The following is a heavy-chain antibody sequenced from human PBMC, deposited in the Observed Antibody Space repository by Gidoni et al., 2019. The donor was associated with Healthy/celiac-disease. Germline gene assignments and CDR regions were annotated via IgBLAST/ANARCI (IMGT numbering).Heavy chain of an antibody. Sequence: QVQLVQSGAEVKKPGASVKVSCKASGYTFTGYYLHWVRQAPGQGLAWMGWINPNSGGTNYAQKFQGWVTMTRDTSISTAYMELSRLRSDDTAVYYCARDLAGGTVVVPAALGNNWFDPWGQGTLVTVSS. D-gene: IGHD2-2*01. CDR3: ARDLAGGTVVVPAALGNNWFDP. V-gene: IGHV1-2*04. CDR1: GYTFTGYY. J-gene: IGHJ5*02. CDR2: INPNSGGT.